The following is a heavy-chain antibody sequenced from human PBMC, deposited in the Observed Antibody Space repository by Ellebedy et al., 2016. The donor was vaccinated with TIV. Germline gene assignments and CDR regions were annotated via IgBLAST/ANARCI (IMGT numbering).Heavy chain of an antibody. D-gene: IGHD2-2*01. CDR1: GYSFTNYW. V-gene: IGHV5-51*01. CDR2: IYPGDSDT. CDR3: ARRALMGTSSPRGSFDP. Sequence: GESLKISCKASGYSFTNYWIGWVRQMPGKGLECMGLIYPGDSDTIYSPSFQGQVTISADKSITTAHLQWRSLKASDTAMYYCARRALMGTSSPRGSFDPWGQGTLVTVSS. J-gene: IGHJ5*02.